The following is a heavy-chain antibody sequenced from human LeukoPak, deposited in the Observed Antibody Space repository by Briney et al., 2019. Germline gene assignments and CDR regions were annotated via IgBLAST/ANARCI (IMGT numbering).Heavy chain of an antibody. D-gene: IGHD1-26*01. V-gene: IGHV1-24*01. CDR3: ATGGLLWELRGFDY. J-gene: IGHJ4*02. Sequence: FQGRVTMTEDTSTDTAYMELSSLRSEDTAVYYCATGGLLWELRGFDYWGQGTLVTVSS.